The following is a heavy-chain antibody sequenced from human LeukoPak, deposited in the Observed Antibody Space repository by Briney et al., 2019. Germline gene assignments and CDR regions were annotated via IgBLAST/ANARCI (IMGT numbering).Heavy chain of an antibody. CDR3: GRVRTGNTGSPEYFED. CDR2: LFYSGNT. CDR1: GGSISSGGYS. Sequence: PSQTLSLTCAVSGGSISSGGYSWSWIRQPPGKGLEWIGYLFYSGNTNSNPSLKSRVTILADTSKNQFSLRLNSVTAADTAAYFCGRVRTGNTGSPEYFEDWGQGTLVTVSS. J-gene: IGHJ1*01. D-gene: IGHD5-12*01. V-gene: IGHV4-61*08.